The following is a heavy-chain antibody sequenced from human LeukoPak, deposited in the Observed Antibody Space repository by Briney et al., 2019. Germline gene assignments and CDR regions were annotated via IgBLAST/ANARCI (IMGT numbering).Heavy chain of an antibody. J-gene: IGHJ4*02. V-gene: IGHV3-21*01. CDR2: INSSTTYI. D-gene: IGHD4-23*01. CDR1: GFSLSTYD. Sequence: PGESLRLSCAASGFSLSTYDMNWVRQAPGKGLEWVASINSSTTYIYYGDSVKGRFTISRDDAKNSLYLQVNSLRAEDTAVYYCAREVIGGNSAWGQGTLVTVSS. CDR3: AREVIGGNSA.